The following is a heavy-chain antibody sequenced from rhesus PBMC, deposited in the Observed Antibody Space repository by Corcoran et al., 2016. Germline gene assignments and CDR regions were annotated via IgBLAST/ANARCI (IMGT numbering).Heavy chain of an antibody. CDR1: GFSIRTGYY. V-gene: IGHV4S14*01. CDR3: ARNNHYHTYFDY. J-gene: IGHJ4*01. D-gene: IGHD3-9*01. CDR2: IYGSGGSN. Sequence: QVQLQESGPGLVQPSETLSLTFAVSGFSIRTGYYWNWIRHPPGKGLEWIGSIYGSGGSNYLNPSLKSRVTLSVDTSKNQFSLKVSSVTTADTAVYYCARNNHYHTYFDYWGQGVLVTVSS.